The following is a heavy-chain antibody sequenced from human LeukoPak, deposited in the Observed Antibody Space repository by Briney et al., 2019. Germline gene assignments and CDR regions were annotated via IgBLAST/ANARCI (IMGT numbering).Heavy chain of an antibody. D-gene: IGHD6-19*01. J-gene: IGHJ4*02. CDR2: IYSGGST. CDR1: GVTVSKNY. V-gene: IGHV3-66*01. CDR3: ARVTIAMAGL. Sequence: PGGSLRLSCAASGVTVSKNYMSWVRPAPGKGLQWVSIIYSGGSTYYADSVKDRFTISRDNSKNTLYLQMNSLGAEDTAVYYCARVTIAMAGLWGQGTLVTVSS.